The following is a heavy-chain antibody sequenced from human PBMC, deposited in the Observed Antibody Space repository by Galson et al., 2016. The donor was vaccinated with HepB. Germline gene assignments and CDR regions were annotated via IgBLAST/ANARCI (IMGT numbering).Heavy chain of an antibody. CDR2: ISYDGSSK. V-gene: IGHV3-30*18. CDR3: AKHLRGANVF. J-gene: IGHJ4*02. D-gene: IGHD1-26*01. Sequence: SLRLSCAASGFTFSDYGMHWVRQAPGKGLEWVAVISYDGSSKNYVDSVKGRFTISRDNSKNTLYLQMNSLRADDTAVYSCAKHLRGANVFWGPGTLVIVSS. CDR1: GFTFSDYG.